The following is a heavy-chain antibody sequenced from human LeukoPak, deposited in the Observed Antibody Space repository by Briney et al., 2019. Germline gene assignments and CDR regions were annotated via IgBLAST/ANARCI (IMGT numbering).Heavy chain of an antibody. Sequence: AASVKVSCKASGYTFTSYDINWVRQATGQGLEWMGWMNPNSGGTNYAQKFQGRVTMTRDTSISTAYMELSRLRSDDTAVYYCARMRQGQSSFDYWGQGTLVTVSS. J-gene: IGHJ4*02. CDR2: MNPNSGGT. CDR1: GYTFTSYD. CDR3: ARMRQGQSSFDY. V-gene: IGHV1-2*02.